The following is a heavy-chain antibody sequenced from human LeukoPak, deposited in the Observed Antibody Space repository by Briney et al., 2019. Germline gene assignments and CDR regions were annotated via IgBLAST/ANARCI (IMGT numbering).Heavy chain of an antibody. CDR2: INPNSGGT. CDR3: ARFGHYSRSFDI. D-gene: IGHD4-17*01. CDR1: GYTFTGYY. V-gene: IGHV1-2*02. J-gene: IGHJ3*02. Sequence: ASVKVSCKASGYTFTGYYMHWVRQAPGQGLEWMGWINPNSGGTNYAQKFQGRVTMTRDTSISTAYMELSRLRSDDTALYYCARFGHYSRSFDIRGQGTMVTLSP.